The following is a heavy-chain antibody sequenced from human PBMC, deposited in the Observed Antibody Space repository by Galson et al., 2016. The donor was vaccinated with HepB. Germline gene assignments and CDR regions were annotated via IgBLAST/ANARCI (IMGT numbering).Heavy chain of an antibody. D-gene: IGHD6-13*01. J-gene: IGHJ5*02. CDR2: IPFDGSIK. CDR3: ARSLAAVPNWFDP. Sequence: SLRLSCAASGFTFSSYAMHSVRQAPGKGLEWVAVIPFDGSIKYYADSVKGRFTISRDNSNNTLFLEMNSLRREDSAVYYCARSLAAVPNWFDPWGQGTLGTVSS. CDR1: GFTFSSYA. V-gene: IGHV3-30-3*01.